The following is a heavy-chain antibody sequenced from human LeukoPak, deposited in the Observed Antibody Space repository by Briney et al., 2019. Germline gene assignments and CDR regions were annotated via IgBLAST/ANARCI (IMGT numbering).Heavy chain of an antibody. D-gene: IGHD5-24*01. CDR3: AKDHTGRWLQPGDDSGYFDY. Sequence: GGSLRLSCAASGFTFSSYGMHWVRQAPGKGLEWVAVISYDGSNKYYADSVKGRFTISRDNSKNTLYLQMNSLRAEDTAVYYCAKDHTGRWLQPGDDSGYFDYWGQGTLVTVSP. J-gene: IGHJ4*02. V-gene: IGHV3-30*18. CDR2: ISYDGSNK. CDR1: GFTFSSYG.